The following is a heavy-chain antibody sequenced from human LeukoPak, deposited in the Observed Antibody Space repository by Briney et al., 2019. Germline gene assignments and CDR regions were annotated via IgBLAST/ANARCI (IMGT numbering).Heavy chain of an antibody. CDR2: INPSGGST. CDR3: TRGYNWNGYYYYGIDV. V-gene: IGHV1-46*01. Sequence: ASVKVSCKASGYTFTSYYMHWVRQAPGQGLEWMGIINPSGGSTSYAQKFQGRVTMTRDTSTSTVYMELSSLRSEDTAVYYCTRGYNWNGYYYYGIDVWGQGTTLTVSS. D-gene: IGHD1-20*01. CDR1: GYTFTSYY. J-gene: IGHJ6*02.